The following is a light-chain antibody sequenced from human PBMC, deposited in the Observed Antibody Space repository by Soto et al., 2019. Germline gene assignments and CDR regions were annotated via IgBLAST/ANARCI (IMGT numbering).Light chain of an antibody. CDR2: DAS. Sequence: DIRMTQSPSALSASVGDRVTITCRASESISSWLAWYQQKPGKAPKLLIYDASTLESGVPSRFSGSGSGTEFTLTISSLQPDDFATYYCQQYDTYSPALTFGGGTKVEIK. J-gene: IGKJ4*01. CDR3: QQYDTYSPALT. CDR1: ESISSW. V-gene: IGKV1-5*01.